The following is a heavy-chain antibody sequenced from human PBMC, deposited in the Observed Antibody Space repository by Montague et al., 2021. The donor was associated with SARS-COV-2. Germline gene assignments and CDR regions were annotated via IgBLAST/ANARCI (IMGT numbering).Heavy chain of an antibody. CDR2: IYYSGST. CDR3: VRFPTTYYYDSKAAPATPDAFDI. V-gene: IGHV4-39*01. D-gene: IGHD3-22*01. Sequence: SETLSLTCTVSGGSISSSSYYWGWIRQPPGKGLEWIGSIYYSGSTYYNPSLKSRVTISVDTSKNQFSLKLSSVTAADTAVYYGVRFPTTYYYDSKAAPATPDAFDIWGQGTMVTVSS. CDR1: GGSISSSSYY. J-gene: IGHJ3*02.